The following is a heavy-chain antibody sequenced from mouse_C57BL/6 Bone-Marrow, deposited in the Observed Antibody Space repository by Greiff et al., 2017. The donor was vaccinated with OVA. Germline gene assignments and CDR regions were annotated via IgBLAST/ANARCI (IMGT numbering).Heavy chain of an antibody. V-gene: IGHV2-5*01. J-gene: IGHJ1*03. CDR1: GFSLTSYG. CDR2: IWRGGST. Sequence: QVQLKESGPGLVQPSQSLSITCTVSGFSLTSYGVHWVRQSPGKGLEWLGVIWRGGSTDYNAAFMSRLSITKDNSKSQVFFKMNSLQADDTAIDYCASLGTVVAKYFDVWGTGTTVTVSS. CDR3: ASLGTVVAKYFDV. D-gene: IGHD1-1*01.